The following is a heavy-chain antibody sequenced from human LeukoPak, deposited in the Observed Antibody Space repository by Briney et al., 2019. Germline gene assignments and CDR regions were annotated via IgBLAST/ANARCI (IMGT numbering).Heavy chain of an antibody. CDR2: ISSSSSYI. CDR3: ARVIVATYYFDY. CDR1: GFTFSSYS. Sequence: GGSLRLSCAASGFTFSSYSMNWVRQAPGKGLEWVSSISSSSSYIYYADSVKGRFTISRDNAKNSLYLQMNSLRAEDTAVYYCARVIVATYYFDYWAQGTLVTVSS. V-gene: IGHV3-21*01. D-gene: IGHD5-12*01. J-gene: IGHJ4*02.